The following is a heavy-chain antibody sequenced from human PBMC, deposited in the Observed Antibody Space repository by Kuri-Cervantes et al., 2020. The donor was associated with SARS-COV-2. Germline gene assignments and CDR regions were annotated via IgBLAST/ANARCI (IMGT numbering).Heavy chain of an antibody. V-gene: IGHV3-23*01. D-gene: IGHD6-25*01. Sequence: GESLKISCAASGFTFSSYAMRWVRQAPGKGLEWVSPISGSGGSTYYADSVKGRFTISRDNSKNTLYLQMNSLRVEDTAVYYCAIDKGRGAFDHWGQGTLVTVSS. CDR3: AIDKGRGAFDH. J-gene: IGHJ4*02. CDR1: GFTFSSYA. CDR2: ISGSGGST.